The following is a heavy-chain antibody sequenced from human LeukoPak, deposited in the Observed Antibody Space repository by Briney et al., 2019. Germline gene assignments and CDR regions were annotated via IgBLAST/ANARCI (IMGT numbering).Heavy chain of an antibody. Sequence: GGSLRLSCAVSGFTFSSYAMSWVRQAPGKGLEWVSAISGSGGSTYYADSVKGRFTISRDNSKNTLYLQMNSLRAEDTAVYYCAKDNRGETGYFDYWGQGTLVTVSS. D-gene: IGHD1-14*01. J-gene: IGHJ4*02. V-gene: IGHV3-23*01. CDR3: AKDNRGETGYFDY. CDR2: ISGSGGST. CDR1: GFTFSSYA.